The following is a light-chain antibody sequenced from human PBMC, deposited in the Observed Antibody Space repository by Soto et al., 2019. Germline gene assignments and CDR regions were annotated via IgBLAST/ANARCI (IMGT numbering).Light chain of an antibody. V-gene: IGLV2-14*01. J-gene: IGLJ1*01. CDR3: SSYTSSITYV. CDR1: SSDVGGYNY. Sequence: QSALTQPASVSGSPGXSITISCTGTSSDVGGYNYVSWYQQHPGKAPKLMIYEVSNRPSGVSNRFSGSKSGNTASLTISGLQAEDEADYYCSSYTSSITYVFGTGTKLTVL. CDR2: EVS.